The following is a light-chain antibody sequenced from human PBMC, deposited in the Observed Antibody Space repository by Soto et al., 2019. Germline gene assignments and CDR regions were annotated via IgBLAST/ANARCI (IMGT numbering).Light chain of an antibody. Sequence: AIQMTQSPSSLSASVGDRVTITCRASQAMRSDLAWYQQKPGMAPKFLIFAASNLQRGVPARFSGSGSGTDFTLTISSLQPEDFATYYCLQLYNYPRTFGQGTKV. J-gene: IGKJ1*01. CDR2: AAS. V-gene: IGKV1-6*01. CDR3: LQLYNYPRT. CDR1: QAMRSD.